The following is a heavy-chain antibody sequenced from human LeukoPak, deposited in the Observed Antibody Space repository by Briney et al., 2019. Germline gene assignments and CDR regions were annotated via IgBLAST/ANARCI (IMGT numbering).Heavy chain of an antibody. CDR1: GGSISSSSYY. CDR3: ARRGSSGWENWFDP. V-gene: IGHV4-39*01. J-gene: IGHJ5*02. CDR2: IYHSGST. D-gene: IGHD6-19*01. Sequence: PSETLSLTCIVSGGSISSSSYYWGWIRQPPGKGLEWIGSIYHSGSTYYNPSLKSRVTISVDTSKNQFSLKLSSVTAADTAVYYCARRGSSGWENWFDPWGQGTLVTVSS.